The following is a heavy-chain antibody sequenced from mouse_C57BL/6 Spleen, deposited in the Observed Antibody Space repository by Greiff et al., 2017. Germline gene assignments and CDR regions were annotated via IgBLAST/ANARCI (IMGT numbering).Heavy chain of an antibody. Sequence: VKLQESGAELMKPGASVKLSCKATGYTFTGYWIEWVKQRPGHGLEWIGEILPGSGSTNYTEKFKGKATFTADTSSNTAYMQLSSLTTEDSAIFYVGRGYYDGSIDYWGQGTTLTVSS. CDR2: ILPGSGST. J-gene: IGHJ2*01. V-gene: IGHV1-9*01. CDR1: GYTFTGYW. CDR3: GRGYYDGSIDY. D-gene: IGHD1-1*01.